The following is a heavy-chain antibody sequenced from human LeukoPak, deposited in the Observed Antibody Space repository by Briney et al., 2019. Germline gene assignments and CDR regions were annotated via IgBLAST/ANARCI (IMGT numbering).Heavy chain of an antibody. D-gene: IGHD5-18*01. CDR2: ISAYNGNT. CDR3: ARFVDTAMVN. Sequence: ASVKVSCKASGYTFTSYGISGVRQAPGQGLEWMGWISAYNGNTNYAQKFQGRVTMTRDTSISTAYMEMSRLRSDDTAVYYCARFVDTAMVNWGQGTLVTVSS. V-gene: IGHV1-18*01. J-gene: IGHJ4*02. CDR1: GYTFTSYG.